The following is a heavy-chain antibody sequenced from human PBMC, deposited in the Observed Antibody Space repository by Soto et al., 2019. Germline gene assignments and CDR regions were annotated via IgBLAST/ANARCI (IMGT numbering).Heavy chain of an antibody. Sequence: EVQLVESGGGLVQPGRSLRLSCAASGFTFDDYSMHWVRQAPGKGLEWVSGISWNSGRIDYADSVKGRFTISRDNATHSLYLQMNSLRAEDTAFYYCARSEPDSSGYYFGYWGQGTLVTVSS. CDR2: ISWNSGRI. CDR1: GFTFDDYS. V-gene: IGHV3-9*01. J-gene: IGHJ4*02. CDR3: ARSEPDSSGYYFGY. D-gene: IGHD3-22*01.